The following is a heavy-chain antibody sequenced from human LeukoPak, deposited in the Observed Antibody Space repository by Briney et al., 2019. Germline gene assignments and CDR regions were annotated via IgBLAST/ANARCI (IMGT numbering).Heavy chain of an antibody. CDR3: ASHSSSYHNFDY. Sequence: ASVKVSCKASGYTFTGYYMHWVRQAPGQGLEWMGWINPNSGGTNYAQKFQGRVTMTRDTSISTAYMELRRLRSDDTAVYYCASHSSSYHNFDYWGQGTLVTVPS. J-gene: IGHJ4*02. D-gene: IGHD6-6*01. V-gene: IGHV1-2*02. CDR1: GYTFTGYY. CDR2: INPNSGGT.